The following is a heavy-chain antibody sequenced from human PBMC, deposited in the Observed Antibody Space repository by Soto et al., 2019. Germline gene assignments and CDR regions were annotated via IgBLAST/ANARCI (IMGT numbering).Heavy chain of an antibody. D-gene: IGHD3-10*01. V-gene: IGHV4-30-2*01. CDR2: IYHSGST. Sequence: SETLSLTCAVSGGSISSGGYSWSWIRQPPGKGLEWIGYIYHSGSTYYNPSLKSRVTISVDRSKNQFSLKLSSVTAADTAVYYCARVDYYGSRSYYWFDPWAQGTLLPVSS. J-gene: IGHJ5*02. CDR1: GGSISSGGYS. CDR3: ARVDYYGSRSYYWFDP.